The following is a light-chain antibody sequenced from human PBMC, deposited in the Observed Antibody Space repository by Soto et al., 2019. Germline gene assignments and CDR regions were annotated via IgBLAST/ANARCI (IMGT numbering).Light chain of an antibody. V-gene: IGKV3-20*01. CDR2: ATS. Sequence: DIVLTQSPGTLSLSPGETATLSCRASQTVNSAYLAWFQQRPGQAPRLLIFATSRRATDIPDRFSGSGVGTDVTLAIRRLEPEDFAVYYCHQFGYSPRTFGQGTKVDIK. CDR3: HQFGYSPRT. CDR1: QTVNSAY. J-gene: IGKJ1*01.